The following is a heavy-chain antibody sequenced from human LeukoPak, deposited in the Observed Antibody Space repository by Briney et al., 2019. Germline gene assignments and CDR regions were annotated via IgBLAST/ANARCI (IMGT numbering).Heavy chain of an antibody. CDR2: IYYSGST. D-gene: IGHD5-18*01. CDR1: GGSISSYY. CDR3: AKSVEYSNYRKLGD. J-gene: IGHJ4*02. V-gene: IGHV4-59*08. Sequence: SETLSLTCTVSGGSISSYYWSWIRQPPGKGLEWIGYIYYSGSTNYNPSLKSRVTISVDTSKNQFSLKLSSVTAADTAVYYCAKSVEYSNYRKLGDWGQGTLVTVSS.